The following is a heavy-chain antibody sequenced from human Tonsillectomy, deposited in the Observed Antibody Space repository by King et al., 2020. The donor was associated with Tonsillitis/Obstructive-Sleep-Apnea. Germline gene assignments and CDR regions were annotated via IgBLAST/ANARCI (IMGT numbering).Heavy chain of an antibody. Sequence: VQLVQSGGGLVQPGGSLRVSCAASGFTFSSYEMNWVRQAPGKGLEWVSYISSSGSTIYYADSVKGRFTNTRDNAKNSLYLQMNSLRAEDTAVYHCASSRFGGWFDPWGQGTLVTVSS. CDR1: GFTFSSYE. CDR2: ISSSGSTI. D-gene: IGHD3-16*01. V-gene: IGHV3-48*03. J-gene: IGHJ5*02. CDR3: ASSRFGGWFDP.